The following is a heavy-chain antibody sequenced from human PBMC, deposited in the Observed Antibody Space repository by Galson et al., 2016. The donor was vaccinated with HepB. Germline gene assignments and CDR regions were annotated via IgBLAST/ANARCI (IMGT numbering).Heavy chain of an antibody. J-gene: IGHJ3*01. CDR3: GKDVLDLLTASACDV. V-gene: IGHV3-74*01. CDR2: INFDGRTT. CDR1: GFTFSDYW. Sequence: SLRLSCAASGFTFSDYWMHWVRQVPGKGLVWVSRINFDGRTTFYADSVKGRFTVSRDNAKNTLYLQMTSLTADDTAVYYCGKDVLDLLTASACDVWGQGTLVTVSS. D-gene: IGHD3-9*01.